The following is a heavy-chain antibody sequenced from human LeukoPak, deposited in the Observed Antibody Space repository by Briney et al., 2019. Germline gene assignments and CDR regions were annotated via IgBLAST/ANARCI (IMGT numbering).Heavy chain of an antibody. CDR2: INPNSGGT. J-gene: IGHJ5*02. Sequence: ASVKVSCKASGYTSTGYYMHWVRQAPGQGLEWMGWINPNSGGTNYAQKFQGKVTMTRDTSISTAYMELSRLRSDDTAVYYCARSVGSGNYYSHWFDPWGQGTLVTVSS. CDR1: GYTSTGYY. D-gene: IGHD3-10*01. CDR3: ARSVGSGNYYSHWFDP. V-gene: IGHV1-2*02.